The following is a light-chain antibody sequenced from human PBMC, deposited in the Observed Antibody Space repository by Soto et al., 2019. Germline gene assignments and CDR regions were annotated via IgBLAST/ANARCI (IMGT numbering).Light chain of an antibody. CDR1: QGVRSY. J-gene: IGKJ4*01. CDR2: AAS. Sequence: IQMTQSPSSVSASVGDRVTITCRASQGVRSYLAWYQHKPGKAPKLLISAASSLQSGVPSRFSGSGSGTDFSLTISSLQPEDFATYFCQQSYYTPLTFGGGTKVDIK. V-gene: IGKV1-39*01. CDR3: QQSYYTPLT.